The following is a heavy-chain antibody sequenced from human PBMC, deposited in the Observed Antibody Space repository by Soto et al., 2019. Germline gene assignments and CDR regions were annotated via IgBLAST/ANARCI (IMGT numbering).Heavy chain of an antibody. J-gene: IGHJ4*02. CDR3: ARAAVLGVDWHFIDY. V-gene: IGHV4-30-4*01. D-gene: IGHD3-9*01. CDR1: GGSISSGDYY. Sequence: QVQLQESGPGLVKPSQTLSLTCTVSGGSISSGDYYWSWIRQPPGKGLEWIGYIYYSGSTYYNPSLKSRVTISVDTSKNQFSLKLSSVTAADTAVYYCARAAVLGVDWHFIDYWGQGTLVTVSS. CDR2: IYYSGST.